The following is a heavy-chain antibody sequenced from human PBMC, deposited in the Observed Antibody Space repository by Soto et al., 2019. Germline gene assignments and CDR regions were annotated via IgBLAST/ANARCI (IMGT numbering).Heavy chain of an antibody. CDR3: ARGPLVVLNYFES. V-gene: IGHV1-69*02. J-gene: IGHJ4*02. Sequence: QVQLVQSGTXVXKXGSSVKVSCKASGGTFRNYPINWVRQAPGQGLEWMGSIFPLTDIPDYAQNFQARLTISADKSTSTAYMELSSLTYDDTAMYFCARGPLVVLNYFESWGQGTLVTVSS. CDR1: GGTFRNYP. CDR2: IFPLTDIP.